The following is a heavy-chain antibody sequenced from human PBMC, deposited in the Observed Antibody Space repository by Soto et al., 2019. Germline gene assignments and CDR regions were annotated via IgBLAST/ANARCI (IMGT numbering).Heavy chain of an antibody. D-gene: IGHD3-22*01. V-gene: IGHV1-18*01. CDR3: ARSGSGYIVAFDI. Sequence: QVQLVQSGAEVKKPGASVKVSCKASGYTFTSYGISWVRQAPGQGLEWMGWISAYNGNTNYAQKLQGRATMTTATSTSTAYRELRSLRSDDTAVYSFARSGSGYIVAFDIWCQGTMATVSS. J-gene: IGHJ3*02. CDR1: GYTFTSYG. CDR2: ISAYNGNT.